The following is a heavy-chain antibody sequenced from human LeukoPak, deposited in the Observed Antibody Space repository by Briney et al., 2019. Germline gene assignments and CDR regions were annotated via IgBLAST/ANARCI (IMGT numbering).Heavy chain of an antibody. CDR1: GYTFTGYY. Sequence: VASVKVSCKASGYTFTGYYMHWVRQAPGQGLEWMGWINPNSGGTNYAQKFQGRVTMTRDTSISTAYMELSRLRSDDTAVYYCARQLSSGWYGWTYAFDIWGQGTMVTVSS. CDR3: ARQLSSGWYGWTYAFDI. D-gene: IGHD6-19*01. CDR2: INPNSGGT. V-gene: IGHV1-2*02. J-gene: IGHJ3*02.